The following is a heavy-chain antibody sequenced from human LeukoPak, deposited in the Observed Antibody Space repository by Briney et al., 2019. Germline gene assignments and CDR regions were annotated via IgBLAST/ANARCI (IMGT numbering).Heavy chain of an antibody. CDR2: MNPKIGNT. V-gene: IGHV1-8*03. CDR1: GYTFTSYD. Sequence: ASVKDSCKASGYTFTSYDINWVRQATGQGLEWMGWMNPKIGNTEYAQKFQGRVTITRNTYISTADMELSSLRSEDTAVYYCARGRAGPSAGFDYYDSSGYPYWGEGTL. CDR3: ARGRAGPSAGFDYYDSSGYPY. D-gene: IGHD3-22*01. J-gene: IGHJ4*02.